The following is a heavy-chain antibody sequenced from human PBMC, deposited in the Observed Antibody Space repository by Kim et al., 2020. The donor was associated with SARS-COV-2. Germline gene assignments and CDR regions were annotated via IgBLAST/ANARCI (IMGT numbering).Heavy chain of an antibody. CDR3: ARDYMTDSTDAFDI. D-gene: IGHD3-22*01. CDR2: ISYDGSNK. Sequence: GGSLRLSCAASGFTFSSYAMHWVRQAPGKGLEWVAVISYDGSNKYYADSVKGRFIISRDNSKNTLYLQMNSLRAEDTAVYYCARDYMTDSTDAFDIWGQGTMVTVSS. J-gene: IGHJ3*02. V-gene: IGHV3-30*04. CDR1: GFTFSSYA.